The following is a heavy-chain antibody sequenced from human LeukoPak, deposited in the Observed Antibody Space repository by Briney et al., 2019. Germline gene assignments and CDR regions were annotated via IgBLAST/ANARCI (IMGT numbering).Heavy chain of an antibody. CDR1: GFTFDDYG. J-gene: IGHJ4*02. D-gene: IGHD2-15*01. CDR3: ARQLGYCSDGNCYFDS. CDR2: INWNGGST. Sequence: PGGSLRLSCAASGFTFDDYGMSWVRQAPGQGLEWVSGINWNGGSTGYSDSVKGRFTISRDNAKNSLYLQMNSLRAEDTALYYCARQLGYCSDGNCYFDSWGQGTLVTVSS. V-gene: IGHV3-20*04.